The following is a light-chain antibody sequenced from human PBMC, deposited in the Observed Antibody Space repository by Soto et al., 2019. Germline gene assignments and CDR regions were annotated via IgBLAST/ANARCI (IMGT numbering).Light chain of an antibody. Sequence: QSALTQPASVSGSPGQSITISCTGTGSDVGGYNYVSWYQQHPGKAPKLMIFEVSNRPSGVSNRFSGSKSGNTVSLTISGLQAEDEADYYCNSYTSSHTHVFGTGTKVTVL. CDR2: EVS. J-gene: IGLJ1*01. CDR3: NSYTSSHTHV. V-gene: IGLV2-14*01. CDR1: GSDVGGYNY.